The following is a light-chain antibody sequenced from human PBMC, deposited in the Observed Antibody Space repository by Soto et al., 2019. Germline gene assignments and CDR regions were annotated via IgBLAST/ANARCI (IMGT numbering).Light chain of an antibody. J-gene: IGKJ5*01. CDR2: GAS. CDR3: QQYNNWPPIP. V-gene: IGKV3-15*01. CDR1: QSVRSN. Sequence: ESLTSQAPTTVSVDPGERHTPPCRASQSVRSNLAWYQQKPGQSPRLLIYGASTRATGIPARFSGSGSGTEFTLTISSLQSEDFAVYYCQQYNNWPPIPFGQGTRLEI.